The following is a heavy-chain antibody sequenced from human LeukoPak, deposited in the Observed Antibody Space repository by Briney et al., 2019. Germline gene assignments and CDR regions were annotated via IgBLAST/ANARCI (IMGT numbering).Heavy chain of an antibody. Sequence: SETLSLTCAVSGYSISNGFYWGWIRQPPGKGLEYIGSIHHSGATYYNPSLKSRLTIPVDTSKNQFSLKLSSVTAADTTMYYCAREYDYVWIFWGQGTLVTVSS. CDR1: GYSISNGFY. V-gene: IGHV4-38-2*01. CDR2: IHHSGAT. CDR3: AREYDYVWIF. D-gene: IGHD3-16*01. J-gene: IGHJ4*02.